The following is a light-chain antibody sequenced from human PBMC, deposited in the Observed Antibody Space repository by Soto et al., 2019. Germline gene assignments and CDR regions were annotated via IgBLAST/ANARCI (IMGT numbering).Light chain of an antibody. CDR2: AAS. J-gene: IGKJ1*01. Sequence: DIQMTQSPSSLSASVGDRVTITCRASQGIKNNLAWYQQKPGKVPKLLMYAASTLQSGVPSRFSGSGSGTDFTLTISSLQPEDVATYYCQKYNSARWTFGQGTKVEIK. CDR1: QGIKNN. V-gene: IGKV1-27*01. CDR3: QKYNSARWT.